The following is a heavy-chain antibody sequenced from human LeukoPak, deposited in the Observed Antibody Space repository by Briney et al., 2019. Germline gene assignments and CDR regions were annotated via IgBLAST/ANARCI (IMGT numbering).Heavy chain of an antibody. CDR1: GFTFTGYY. CDR3: ARDLFYSVSGTYYNVGRVFNY. CDR2: INPNSGGT. J-gene: IGHJ4*02. V-gene: IGHV1-2*02. D-gene: IGHD3-10*01. Sequence: ASVKVSCKASGFTFTGYYMHWVRQALGQGLEWMGWINPNSGGTNYAQKFQGRVTMTRDTSITTAYMELTSLRSDDTAVYYCARDLFYSVSGTYYNVGRVFNYWGQGTLVTVSS.